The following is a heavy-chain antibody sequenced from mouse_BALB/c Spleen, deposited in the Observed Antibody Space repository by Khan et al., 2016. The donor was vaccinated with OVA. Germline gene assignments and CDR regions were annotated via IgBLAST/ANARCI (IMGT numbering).Heavy chain of an antibody. CDR2: ISSGGSFT. D-gene: IGHD2-4*01. CDR1: GFTFSSYA. J-gene: IGHJ4*01. CDR3: ARRPTRITTAMDY. V-gene: IGHV5-9-4*01. Sequence: EVQRVESGGGLVKPGGSLKLSCAASGFTFSSYAMSWVRQSPEKRLEWVAEISSGGSFTYYPDTVTGRFTISRDNATNTLYLEMTSLRSEDTAMYYCARRPTRITTAMDYWGQGTSVTVSS.